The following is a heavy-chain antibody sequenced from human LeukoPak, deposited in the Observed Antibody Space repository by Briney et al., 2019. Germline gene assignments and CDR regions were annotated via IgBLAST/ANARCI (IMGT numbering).Heavy chain of an antibody. CDR3: ARDPIAAPGTNFDPYYIDV. Sequence: GGSLRLSCAASGFTFSDYYMRWIRQAPGKGLEWVSYISTSGISKYYADSVKGRFTISRDNTKNTLYLQMNSLRVDDTGVYYCARDPIAAPGTNFDPYYIDVWGKGTTVTVSS. CDR1: GFTFSDYY. D-gene: IGHD6-13*01. J-gene: IGHJ6*03. V-gene: IGHV3-11*04. CDR2: ISTSGISK.